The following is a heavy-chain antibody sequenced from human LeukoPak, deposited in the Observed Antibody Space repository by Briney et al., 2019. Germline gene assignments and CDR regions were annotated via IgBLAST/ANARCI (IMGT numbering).Heavy chain of an antibody. J-gene: IGHJ6*02. Sequence: GGSLRLSCAASGFTFSSYWMHWVRHAPGKGLVWVSRINSDGSSTNYADSVKGRFTISRDNAKNTLYLQMNSLRAEDTAVYYCARGLGDYYYYYYGMDVWGQGTTVTVSS. CDR1: GFTFSSYW. CDR3: ARGLGDYYYYYYGMDV. CDR2: INSDGSST. V-gene: IGHV3-74*01.